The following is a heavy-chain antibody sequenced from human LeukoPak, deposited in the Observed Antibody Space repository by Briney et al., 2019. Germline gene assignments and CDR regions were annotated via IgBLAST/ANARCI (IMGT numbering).Heavy chain of an antibody. D-gene: IGHD5-18*01. J-gene: IGHJ6*02. V-gene: IGHV2-70*11. CDR3: ARIHRYGPAGYYGMDV. Sequence: SGPALVKPTQTLTLTCTFSGFSLRTSGMCVSWIRQPPGKALEWLARIDWDDGKYYSTSLKARLTISKDTSKNQVVFTMTNMDPVDTATYYCARIHRYGPAGYYGMDVWGQGTTVTVSS. CDR2: IDWDDGK. CDR1: GFSLRTSGMC.